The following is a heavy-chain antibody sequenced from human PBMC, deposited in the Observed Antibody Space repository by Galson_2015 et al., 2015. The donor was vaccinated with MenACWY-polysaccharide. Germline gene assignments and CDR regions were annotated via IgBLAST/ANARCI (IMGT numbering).Heavy chain of an antibody. Sequence: TLSLTCSVSGDSVSYGVISHWTWIRQLPGKGLEWIGFILGSGSTFYNPSLRSRVSISRDTSKNQFSLTLSSVTGADTAVYYCARGVYCGDDCYSGTDYWGQGTLV. CDR1: GDSVSYGVISH. V-gene: IGHV4-31*03. CDR2: ILGSGST. J-gene: IGHJ4*02. CDR3: ARGVYCGDDCYSGTDY. D-gene: IGHD2-21*02.